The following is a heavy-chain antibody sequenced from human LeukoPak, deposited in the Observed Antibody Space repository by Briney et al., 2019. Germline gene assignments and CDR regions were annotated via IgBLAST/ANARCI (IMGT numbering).Heavy chain of an antibody. Sequence: SETLSLTCTVSGGSISSYYWSWIRQPPGKGLEWIGYIYSSGSTNYNPSLKSRVTISVDTSKNQFSLKLSSVTAADTAVYYCARLYGGRWLQPEKFDYWGQGTLVTVSS. CDR1: GGSISSYY. J-gene: IGHJ4*02. D-gene: IGHD5-24*01. CDR2: IYSSGST. CDR3: ARLYGGRWLQPEKFDY. V-gene: IGHV4-59*08.